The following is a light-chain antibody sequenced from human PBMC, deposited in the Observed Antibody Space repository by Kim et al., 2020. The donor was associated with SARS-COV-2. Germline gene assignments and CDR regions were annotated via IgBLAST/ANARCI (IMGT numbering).Light chain of an antibody. V-gene: IGLV6-57*03. Sequence: NFMLTQHHSVSESPGRTVTISCTRSSGSIATSYVQWYQQRPASAPTTAIYENNQRPSGVPDRFSGSIDSSSNSASLTISGLKTEDEADYYCQSYDSTTVVFGGGTQLTVL. CDR2: ENN. J-gene: IGLJ2*01. CDR3: QSYDSTTVV. CDR1: SGSIATSY.